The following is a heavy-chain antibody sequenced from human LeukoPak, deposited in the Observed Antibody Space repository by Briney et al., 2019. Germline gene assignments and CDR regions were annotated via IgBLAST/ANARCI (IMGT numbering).Heavy chain of an antibody. CDR2: FYYTGST. CDR1: GDSVSSGGSCY. Sequence: SETLSLTCTVSGDSVSSGGSCYWAWIRQPPGKGLEWIGSFYYTGSTYYNPSLKSRVTVSVDTSKNQLCLEVSSVTAADTAVYYCARRAIAYSSFLYTGAFDPWGQGTLVTVSS. D-gene: IGHD6-6*01. J-gene: IGHJ5*02. CDR3: ARRAIAYSSFLYTGAFDP. V-gene: IGHV4-39*01.